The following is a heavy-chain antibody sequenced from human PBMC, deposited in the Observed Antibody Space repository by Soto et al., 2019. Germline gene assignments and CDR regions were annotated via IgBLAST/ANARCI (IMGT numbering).Heavy chain of an antibody. D-gene: IGHD3-9*01. CDR2: IYWDEDK. CDR1: GFSLNTTGVS. J-gene: IGHJ4*02. CDR3: AHSGGKIRDWLPLDY. V-gene: IGHV2-5*02. Sequence: QITLKESGPTLVKPTQTLTLTCTFSGFSLNTTGVSVTWIRQSPGKALEWLALIYWDEDKRYSPSLQNRVTVTKDTSKNQVVLTMTNMDPVDTATYYCAHSGGKIRDWLPLDYWGQGALVTVSS.